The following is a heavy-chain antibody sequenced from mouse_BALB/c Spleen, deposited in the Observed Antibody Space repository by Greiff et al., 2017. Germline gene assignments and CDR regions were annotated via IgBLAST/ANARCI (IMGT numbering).Heavy chain of an antibody. CDR1: GYTFTDYN. D-gene: IGHD2-14*01. CDR3: ARWGTTYTMDY. CDR2: INPNNGGT. Sequence: QLQQSGPELVKPGASVKIPCKASGYTFTDYNMDWVKQSHGKSLEWIGDINPNNGGTIYNQKFKGKATLTVDKSSSTAYMELRSLTSEDTAVYYCARWGTTYTMDYWGQGTSVTVSS. V-gene: IGHV1-18*01. J-gene: IGHJ4*01.